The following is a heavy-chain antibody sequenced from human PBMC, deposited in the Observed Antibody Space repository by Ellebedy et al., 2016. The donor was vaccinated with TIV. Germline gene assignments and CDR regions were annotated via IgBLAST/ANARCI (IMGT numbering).Heavy chain of an antibody. V-gene: IGHV3-11*01. CDR3: AKGTLPVPATCPDY. CDR1: GFPFSDYY. CDR2: IGFSGDTT. J-gene: IGHJ4*02. D-gene: IGHD6-19*01. Sequence: GESLKISCAASGFPFSDYYMTWIRQAPGKGLEWIANIGFSGDTTYYADSVKGRFTSSRDNAKNSLYLQMNSLRAEDTALYYCAKGTLPVPATCPDYWGQGTLVTVSS.